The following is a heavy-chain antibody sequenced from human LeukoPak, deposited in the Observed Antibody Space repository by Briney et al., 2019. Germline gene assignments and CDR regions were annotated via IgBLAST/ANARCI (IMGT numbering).Heavy chain of an antibody. J-gene: IGHJ4*02. D-gene: IGHD5-12*01. Sequence: GRSLRLSCAASGFTFSSYGMHWVRQAPGKGLEWVAVIWYDGSSKYYADSVKGRFTISRDNSKNTLYLQMNSLRAEDTAVYYCARDGGYSGYDSRLDYWGQGTLVTVSS. CDR1: GFTFSSYG. CDR3: ARDGGYSGYDSRLDY. CDR2: IWYDGSSK. V-gene: IGHV3-33*01.